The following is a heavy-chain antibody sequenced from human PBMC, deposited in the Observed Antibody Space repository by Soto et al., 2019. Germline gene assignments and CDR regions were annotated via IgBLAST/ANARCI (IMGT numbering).Heavy chain of an antibody. CDR2: INSDGSST. CDR1: GFTFSSYW. D-gene: IGHD2-15*01. V-gene: IGHV3-74*01. Sequence: EVQLVESGGGLVQPGGSLRLSCAASGFTFSSYWMHWVRQAPGKGLVWVSRINSDGSSTVYADSVKGRFTISSDNAKNTLYLQMSSLRAEDTAVYYCARVYCSGGSCYSVDYWGQGTLVTVSS. CDR3: ARVYCSGGSCYSVDY. J-gene: IGHJ4*02.